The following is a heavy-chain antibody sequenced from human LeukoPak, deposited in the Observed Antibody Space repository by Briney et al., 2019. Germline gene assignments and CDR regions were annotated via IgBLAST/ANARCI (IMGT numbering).Heavy chain of an antibody. CDR3: AMGPPRGYYDSSGYYYDSPLRFQH. V-gene: IGHV1-8*01. J-gene: IGHJ1*01. CDR2: MNPNSGNT. CDR1: GYTFTSYD. D-gene: IGHD3-22*01. Sequence: ASVKVSCKASGYTFTSYDINWVRQATGQGLEWMGWMNPNSGNTGYAQKFQGRVTMTRDTSISTAYMELSRLRSDDTAVYYCAMGPPRGYYDSSGYYYDSPLRFQHWGQGTLVTVSS.